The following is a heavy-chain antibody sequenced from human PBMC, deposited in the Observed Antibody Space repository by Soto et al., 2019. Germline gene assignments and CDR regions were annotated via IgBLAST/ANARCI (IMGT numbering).Heavy chain of an antibody. V-gene: IGHV1-46*03. J-gene: IGHJ4*02. CDR3: ARDRNLETSAWARDY. D-gene: IGHD6-19*01. CDR2: INANSGTT. CDR1: GYTFTSHY. Sequence: QVQLVQSGAEVKKPGAAVEVSCKASGYTFTSHYVHWVRQAHGQGLEWMGLINANSGTTSYAQKFQGRVTMTRDTSTSTVYMELSSLRFEDTAVYYSARDRNLETSAWARDYWGQGTLVTVSS.